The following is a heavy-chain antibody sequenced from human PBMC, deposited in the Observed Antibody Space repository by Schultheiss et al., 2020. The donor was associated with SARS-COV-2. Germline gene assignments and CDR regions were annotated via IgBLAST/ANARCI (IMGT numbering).Heavy chain of an antibody. CDR1: GFTFAGYA. V-gene: IGHV3-23*01. D-gene: IGHD3-9*01. CDR3: AKDLLTGTGGRYFDY. CDR2: INNSGANT. J-gene: IGHJ4*02. Sequence: GGSLRLSCAPSGFTFAGYALRWVRQAPGKGLEWVSGINNSGANTYYADSVKGRFTISRDKSMRTVFLQMNSLRAEDTAVYYCAKDLLTGTGGRYFDYWGQGTVVTVSS.